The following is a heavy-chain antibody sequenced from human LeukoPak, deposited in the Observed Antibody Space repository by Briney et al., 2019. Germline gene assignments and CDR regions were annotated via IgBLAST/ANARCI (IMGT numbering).Heavy chain of an antibody. D-gene: IGHD6-19*01. V-gene: IGHV1-2*02. CDR2: INPDSGDT. CDR3: ARDSVYSSGWYLPEVDY. J-gene: IGHJ4*02. CDR1: GYTFTGSY. Sequence: ASVKVSCKASGYTFTGSYMHWVRQAPGEGLEWMGWINPDSGDTEYAQNFQGRVTMTRDTSISTAYMELSRLRSDDTAVYYCARDSVYSSGWYLPEVDYWGQGTLVTVSS.